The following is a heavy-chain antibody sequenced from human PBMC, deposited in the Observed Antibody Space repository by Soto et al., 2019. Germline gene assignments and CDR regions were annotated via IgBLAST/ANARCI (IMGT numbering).Heavy chain of an antibody. CDR2: INHSGST. D-gene: IGHD2-2*02. CDR3: ARPPPSSSTF. J-gene: IGHJ4*02. Sequence: SETLSLTCAVYGGSFSGYYWSWIRQPPGKGLEWIGEINHSGSTNYNPSLKSRVTISVDTSKNQFSLKLSSVTAADTAVYYCARPPPSSSTFWGQGTLLTVSS. V-gene: IGHV4-34*01. CDR1: GGSFSGYY.